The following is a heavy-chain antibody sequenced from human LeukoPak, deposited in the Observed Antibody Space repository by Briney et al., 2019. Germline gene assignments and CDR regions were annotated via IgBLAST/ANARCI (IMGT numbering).Heavy chain of an antibody. J-gene: IGHJ5*02. CDR1: GFTSSSYA. V-gene: IGHV3-23*01. CDR3: ATDRSSSWYGGWFDP. CDR2: ISGSGGST. Sequence: PGGSLRLSCAASGFTSSSYAMSWVRQAPGKGQEWVSAISGSGGSTYYADSVKGRFTISRDNSKNTLYLQMNSLRAEDTAVYYCATDRSSSWYGGWFDPWGQGTLVTVSS. D-gene: IGHD6-13*01.